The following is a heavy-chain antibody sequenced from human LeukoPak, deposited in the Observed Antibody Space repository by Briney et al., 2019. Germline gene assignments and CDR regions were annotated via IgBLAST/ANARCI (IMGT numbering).Heavy chain of an antibody. CDR1: TVSSNY. J-gene: IGHJ4*02. CDR3: ARDLWDATGY. CDR2: IYSGDST. V-gene: IGHV3-53*05. Sequence: GGSLRLSCTVSSNYMSWVRQAPGKGLEWLSVIYSGDSTYYADSVRGRFTISRDISKNTPYLQMNSLRPEDTAVYYCARDLWDATGYWGQGTLVTVSS. D-gene: IGHD1-14*01.